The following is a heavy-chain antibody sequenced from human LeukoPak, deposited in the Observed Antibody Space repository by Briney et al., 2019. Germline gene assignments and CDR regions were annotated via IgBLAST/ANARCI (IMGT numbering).Heavy chain of an antibody. V-gene: IGHV4-4*07. CDR3: AREVDIVATTKGFDY. CDR1: DGSISSYY. CDR2: IYTSGST. D-gene: IGHD5-12*01. J-gene: IGHJ4*02. Sequence: SETLSLTCTVSDGSISSYYWSWIRQPAGKGLEWIGRIYTSGSTNYNPSLKSRVTMSVDTSKNQFSLKLSSVTAADTAVYYCAREVDIVATTKGFDYWGQGTLVTVSS.